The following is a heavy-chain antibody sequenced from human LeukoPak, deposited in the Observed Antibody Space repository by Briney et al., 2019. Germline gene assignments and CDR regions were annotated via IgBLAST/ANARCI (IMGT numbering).Heavy chain of an antibody. J-gene: IGHJ3*02. CDR2: FNPNSGGT. CDR3: ASEVSRPYYYDSSGSDAFDI. CDR1: GYTFTGYY. Sequence: ASVKVSCKASGYTFTGYYMHWVRQAPGQGLEWMGWFNPNSGGTNYAQKFQGRVTMTRDTSISTAYMELIRLRSDDTAVYYCASEVSRPYYYDSSGSDAFDIWGQGTMVTVSS. D-gene: IGHD3-22*01. V-gene: IGHV1-2*02.